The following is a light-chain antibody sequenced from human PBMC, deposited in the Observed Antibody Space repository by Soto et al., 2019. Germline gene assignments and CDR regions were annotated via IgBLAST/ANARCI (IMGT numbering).Light chain of an antibody. V-gene: IGKV1-39*01. CDR1: QSIDDY. CDR3: QQSHSSPLS. Sequence: DIQMTQSPTSLSASVGDRVTISCRTSQSIDDYLNLYQQKQGKAPKLLIFAASRLQSGVPSRFSGSGSGTAFTLTINSLQPEDFATYYCQQSHSSPLSFGGGTKVDIK. J-gene: IGKJ4*01. CDR2: AAS.